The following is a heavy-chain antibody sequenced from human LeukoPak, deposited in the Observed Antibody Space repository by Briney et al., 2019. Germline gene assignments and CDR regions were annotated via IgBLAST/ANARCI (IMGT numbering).Heavy chain of an antibody. CDR3: ERGGDLVRGIWHN. CDR2: IKDDGSEK. CDR1: GFAFDTYW. V-gene: IGHV3-7*01. D-gene: IGHD3-10*01. Sequence: GGSLRLSCAASGFAFDTYWMSWVRQAPGKGLEWVANIKDDGSEKYCVDSVKGRFTISRDNAKNSLYLQMNRLRAEDSAVYYCERGGDLVRGIWHNWGQGILVSLSS. J-gene: IGHJ4*02.